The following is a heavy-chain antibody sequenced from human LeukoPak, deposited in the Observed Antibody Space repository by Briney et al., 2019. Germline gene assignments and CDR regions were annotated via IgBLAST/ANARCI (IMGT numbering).Heavy chain of an antibody. CDR1: GFNFDDYV. V-gene: IGHV3-20*04. D-gene: IGHD3-22*01. J-gene: IGHJ4*02. CDR3: ARSRHSYDSTGFPHY. CDR2: INWNGGSR. Sequence: PGGCLRLSCAAPGFNFDDYVMNWGRQAPGKGLEWVSGINWNGGSRGYADSVKGRFTISRDNAKNSLYLQMNSLRAEDTALYYCARSRHSYDSTGFPHYWGQGTLVTVSS.